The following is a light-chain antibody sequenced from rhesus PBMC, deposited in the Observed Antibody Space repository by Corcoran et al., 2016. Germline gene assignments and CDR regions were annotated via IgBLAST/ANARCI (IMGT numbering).Light chain of an antibody. J-gene: IGKJ3*01. CDR3: QQSSNLFT. Sequence: ETVVTQSPATLSLSPGERATLSCRASQSVGSYLAWYQQKPGQAPRLPIYGASSRATGIPDRFSGSGSGTYFTLTISSLEPEDVGVYYCQQSSNLFTFGPVTKLDIK. V-gene: IGKV3-24*04. CDR2: GAS. CDR1: QSVGSY.